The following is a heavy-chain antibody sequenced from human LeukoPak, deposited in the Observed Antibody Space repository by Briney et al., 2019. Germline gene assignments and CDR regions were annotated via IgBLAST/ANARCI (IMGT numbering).Heavy chain of an antibody. CDR2: INSSGGST. CDR3: ARGGVFGCGGDCFFDY. J-gene: IGHJ4*02. V-gene: IGHV1-46*01. D-gene: IGHD2-21*02. Sequence: GASVKVSCKASGYTFTSYYMHWVRQAPGQGLEWLGIINSSGGSTNYAQKFQGRVTMTRDTSTSTVYMELSSLRSEDTAVCYCARGGVFGCGGDCFFDYWGQGTLVTVSS. CDR1: GYTFTSYY.